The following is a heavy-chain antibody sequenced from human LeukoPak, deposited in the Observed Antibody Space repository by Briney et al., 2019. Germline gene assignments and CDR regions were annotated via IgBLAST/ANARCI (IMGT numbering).Heavy chain of an antibody. CDR3: AKDLGYSSGWYDY. CDR1: GFTVSSNY. V-gene: IGHV3-53*01. Sequence: GGSLRLSCAASGFTVSSNYMSWVRQAPGKGLEWVSIIYSGGSTFYADSVKGRFTISRDNSKNTLYLQMKSLRADDTAVYYCAKDLGYSSGWYDYWGQGTLVTVSS. D-gene: IGHD6-19*01. J-gene: IGHJ4*02. CDR2: IYSGGST.